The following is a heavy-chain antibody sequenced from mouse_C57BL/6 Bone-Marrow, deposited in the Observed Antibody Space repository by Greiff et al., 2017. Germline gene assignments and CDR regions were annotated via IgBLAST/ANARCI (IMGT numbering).Heavy chain of an antibody. CDR2: ITPSSGYT. Sequence: QVQLQPSGAELAKPVASVKLSCKASGYTFTSYWMHWVQQMPGQGLEWIGYITPSSGYTKYNQKFKVKATLTADKSSSTAYMQLSSLTYEDSAVYYCATSYYYGTDWYFDFWGTGTTVTVSS. CDR1: GYTFTSYW. J-gene: IGHJ1*03. CDR3: ATSYYYGTDWYFDF. V-gene: IGHV1-7*01. D-gene: IGHD1-1*01.